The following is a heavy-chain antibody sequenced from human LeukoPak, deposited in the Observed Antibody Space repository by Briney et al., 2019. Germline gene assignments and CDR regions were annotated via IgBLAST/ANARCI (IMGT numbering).Heavy chain of an antibody. V-gene: IGHV3-11*04. Sequence: GGSLRLSCVASGFTVSSNYMSWVRQAPGKGLEWVSYISSSGSTIYYADSVKGRFTISRDNAKNSLYLQMNSLRAEDTAVYYCAREGAQATQTTSYYYGMDVWGQGTTVTVSS. J-gene: IGHJ6*02. CDR2: ISSSGSTI. CDR1: GFTVSSNY. D-gene: IGHD4-17*01. CDR3: AREGAQATQTTSYYYGMDV.